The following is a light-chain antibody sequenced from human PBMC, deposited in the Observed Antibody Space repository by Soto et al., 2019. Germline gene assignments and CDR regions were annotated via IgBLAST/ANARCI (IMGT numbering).Light chain of an antibody. V-gene: IGKV1-12*01. Sequence: DIQMTQSASTLSGSVGDIVTITCRSSEDISTWLAWYQQKPGKATKLLIYAAYSLQSGVPSRFRGSGSGTDFTLTISSLQPEDFATYYCQHADSFPLITFGQGTRLEIK. CDR3: QHADSFPLIT. J-gene: IGKJ5*01. CDR1: EDISTW. CDR2: AAY.